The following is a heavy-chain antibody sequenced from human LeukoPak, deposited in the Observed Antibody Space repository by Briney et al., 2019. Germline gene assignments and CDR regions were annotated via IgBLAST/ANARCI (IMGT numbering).Heavy chain of an antibody. CDR2: IYYSGST. CDR1: GGSISSYY. J-gene: IGHJ4*02. D-gene: IGHD3-10*01. CDR3: ARERFGEYFDY. V-gene: IGHV4-59*01. Sequence: PSETLSLXCTVSGGSISSYYWSWIRQPPGKGLEWIGYIYYSGSTNYNPSLKSRATISVDTSKNQFSLKLSSVTAADTAVYYCARERFGEYFDYWGQGTLVTVSS.